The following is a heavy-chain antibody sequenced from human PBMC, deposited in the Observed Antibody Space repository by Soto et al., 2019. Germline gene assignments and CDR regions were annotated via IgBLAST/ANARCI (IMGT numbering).Heavy chain of an antibody. CDR1: GYTFTSYA. CDR2: INADNGDT. CDR3: ARELQGLYYFDF. D-gene: IGHD4-4*01. Sequence: ASVKVSCKTSGYTFTSYAIHWVRQAPGQRLEWMGWINADNGDTKYSQKFSGRATITRDTSANTAFMELSSLRSEDTAMYYCARELQGLYYFDFWGQGTLVTVSS. V-gene: IGHV1-3*01. J-gene: IGHJ4*02.